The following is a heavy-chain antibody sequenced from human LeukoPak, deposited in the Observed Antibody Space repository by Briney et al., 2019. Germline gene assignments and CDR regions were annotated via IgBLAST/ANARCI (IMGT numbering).Heavy chain of an antibody. CDR1: GFTFSRYA. Sequence: GGSLRLSCAASGFTFSRYAMHWVRQAPGKGLEWVAVISYDGSNEYYADSVKGRFTISRDSSENTLYLQMNSLRVEDTAVYYCARVGYYSSGPFSYFDYWGQGTLVTVSS. CDR3: ARVGYYSSGPFSYFDY. D-gene: IGHD3-10*01. J-gene: IGHJ4*02. CDR2: ISYDGSNE. V-gene: IGHV3-30-3*01.